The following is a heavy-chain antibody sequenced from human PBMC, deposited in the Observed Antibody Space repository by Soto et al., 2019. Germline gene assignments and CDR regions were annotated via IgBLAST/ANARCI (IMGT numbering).Heavy chain of an antibody. CDR2: FDPEDGET. Sequence: ASVKVSCKVSGYTLTELSMHWVRQAPGKGLEWMGGFDPEDGETIYAQKFQGRVTMTEDTSTDTAYLELSSLRSEDTAVYYCATDTTQGYYDQPYYYGMDVWGQGTTVTVSS. CDR3: ATDTTQGYYDQPYYYGMDV. J-gene: IGHJ6*02. V-gene: IGHV1-24*01. CDR1: GYTLTELS. D-gene: IGHD3-22*01.